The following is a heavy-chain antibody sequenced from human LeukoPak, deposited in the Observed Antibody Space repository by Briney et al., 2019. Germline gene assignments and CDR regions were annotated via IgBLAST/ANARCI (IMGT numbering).Heavy chain of an antibody. CDR2: INTNTGHP. CDR3: AVTRGDSGDWYWVGEN. V-gene: IGHV7-4-1*01. Sequence: ASVKVSCKASGYIFTNHAINWVRQAPGQGLEWMGWINTNTGHPTYAQRFPGRFVLSLDIFVRSAFLQIGSLEAEGTGVDYWAVTRGDSGDWYWVGENWGQGTVVTVSS. D-gene: IGHD2-21*01. J-gene: IGHJ4*02. CDR1: GYIFTNHA.